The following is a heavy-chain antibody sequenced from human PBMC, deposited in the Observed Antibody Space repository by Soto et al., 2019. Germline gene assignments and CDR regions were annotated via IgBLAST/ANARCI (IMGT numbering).Heavy chain of an antibody. CDR2: MNPNSGNT. Sequence: ASVKVSCKASGYTFTSYDINWVRQATGQGLEWMGWMNPNSGNTGYAQKFQGRVTITRDTSASTAYMELSSLRSEDTAVYYCARDVNPSRYCISTSCYRWFDPWGQGTLVTVSS. J-gene: IGHJ5*02. CDR3: ARDVNPSRYCISTSCYRWFDP. V-gene: IGHV1-8*01. D-gene: IGHD2-2*01. CDR1: GYTFTSYD.